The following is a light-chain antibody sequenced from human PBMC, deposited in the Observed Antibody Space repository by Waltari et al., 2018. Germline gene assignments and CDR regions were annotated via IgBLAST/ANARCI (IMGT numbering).Light chain of an antibody. CDR2: EGS. J-gene: IGLJ3*02. CDR1: SSDVGSYNL. V-gene: IGLV2-23*01. Sequence: QSALTQPASVSGSPGQSITISCTGTSSDVGSYNLVSWYQQPPGTAPKLMIYEGSKRPSGVSNRFAGSKSGNTASLTISGLQAEDEADYYCCSYAGSSTWVFGGGTKLTVL. CDR3: CSYAGSSTWV.